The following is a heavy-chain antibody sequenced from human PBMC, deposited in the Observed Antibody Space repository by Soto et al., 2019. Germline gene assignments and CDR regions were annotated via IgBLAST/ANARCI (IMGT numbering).Heavy chain of an antibody. J-gene: IGHJ6*02. CDR3: ARAFSGDYRTNPYYYYYGMDV. Sequence: QVQLVESGGGVVQPGRSLRLSCAASGFTFSSYGMHWVRQAPGKGLEWVAVIWYDGSNKYYADSVKGRFTISRDNSKNTLYLQMNSLRAEDTAVYYCARAFSGDYRTNPYYYYYGMDVWGQGTTVTVSS. D-gene: IGHD4-17*01. V-gene: IGHV3-33*01. CDR1: GFTFSSYG. CDR2: IWYDGSNK.